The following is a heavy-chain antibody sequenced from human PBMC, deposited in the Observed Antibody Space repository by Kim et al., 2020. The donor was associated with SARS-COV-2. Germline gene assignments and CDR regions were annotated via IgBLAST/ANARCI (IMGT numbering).Heavy chain of an antibody. CDR2: ICTTGST. D-gene: IGHD3-22*01. CDR1: GDSISSGSYC. V-gene: IGHV4-61*02. J-gene: IGHJ3*02. CDR3: ARGAYYDSSGSRDALNM. Sequence: SETLSLTCTVSGDSISSGSYCWSWIRQPAGKGLEWVGRICTTGSTNDNPSLKSRVTILVDTSKNQFSLKLNSVTAADTAVYYCARGAYYDSSGSRDALNMWGQGTMVTVSS.